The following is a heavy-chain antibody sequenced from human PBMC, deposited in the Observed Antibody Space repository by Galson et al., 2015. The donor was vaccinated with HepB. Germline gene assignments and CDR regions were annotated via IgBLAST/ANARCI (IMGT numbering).Heavy chain of an antibody. CDR2: ISGSGDST. V-gene: IGHV3-23*01. CDR3: AKDYSLSDGYNCFDP. Sequence: SLRLSCAASGFTFSGYAMSWVRQAAGKGLEWVSGISGSGDSTYYADSVKGRFTISRDNSKNTLYLQMNRLGAEDTAVYYCAKDYSLSDGYNCFDPWGQGTLVTVSS. CDR1: GFTFSGYA. J-gene: IGHJ5*02. D-gene: IGHD5-24*01.